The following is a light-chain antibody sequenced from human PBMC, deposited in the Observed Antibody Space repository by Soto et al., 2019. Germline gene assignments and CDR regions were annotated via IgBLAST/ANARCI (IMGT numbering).Light chain of an antibody. J-gene: IGLJ3*02. CDR2: NTN. CDR1: SGSVSTSYY. Sequence: QTVVTQEPSFSVSPGRTVTLTCGLSSGSVSTSYYPIWYQQTPGQAPRTLIYNTNTRSSGVPDRFSGSILGNKAALTITGAQADDESDYYCVLYMGSGISVFGGGTKVTVL. V-gene: IGLV8-61*01. CDR3: VLYMGSGISV.